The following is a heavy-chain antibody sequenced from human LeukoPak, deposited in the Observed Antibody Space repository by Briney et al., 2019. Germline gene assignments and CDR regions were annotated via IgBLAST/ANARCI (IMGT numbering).Heavy chain of an antibody. V-gene: IGHV3-48*03. D-gene: IGHD3-9*01. CDR3: ARAYYDILTGYYRDNWFDP. J-gene: IGHJ5*02. CDR1: GFTFSSYE. Sequence: GGSLRLSCAASGFTFSSYEMNWVRQAPGKGREWVSYISSSGSTIYYADSVKGRFTISRDNTKNSLYLQMNSLRAEDTAVYYCARAYYDILTGYYRDNWFDPWGQGTLVTVSS. CDR2: ISSSGSTI.